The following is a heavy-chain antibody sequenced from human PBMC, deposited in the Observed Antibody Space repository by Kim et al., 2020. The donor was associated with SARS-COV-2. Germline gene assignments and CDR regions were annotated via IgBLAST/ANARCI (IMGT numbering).Heavy chain of an antibody. V-gene: IGHV1-69*01. D-gene: IGHD6-13*01. J-gene: IGHJ4*02. Sequence: KYPENLQGRVTITADESPTTVFMKLSGLRSEDTAVYYCARAYSSSWFYFEYWGQGTLVAVSS. CDR3: ARAYSSSWFYFEY.